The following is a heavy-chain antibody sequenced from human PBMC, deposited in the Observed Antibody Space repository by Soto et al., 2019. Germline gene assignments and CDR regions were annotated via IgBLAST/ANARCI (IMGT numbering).Heavy chain of an antibody. CDR1: GFTFSSYW. V-gene: IGHV3-7*01. Sequence: GGSLRLSCAASGFTFSSYWMSWVRQAPGKGLEWVANIKQDGSEKYYVDSVKGRFTISRDNAKNSLYLQMNSLRAEDTAVYYCASSLFFGVVYYYYYMDVWGKGTTVTVSS. J-gene: IGHJ6*03. CDR3: ASSLFFGVVYYYYYMDV. D-gene: IGHD3-3*01. CDR2: IKQDGSEK.